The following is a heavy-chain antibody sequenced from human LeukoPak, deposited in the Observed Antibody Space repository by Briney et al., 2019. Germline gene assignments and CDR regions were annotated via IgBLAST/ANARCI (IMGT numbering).Heavy chain of an antibody. V-gene: IGHV2-70*01. CDR1: GFSLRTSGMC. D-gene: IGHD6-13*01. Sequence: SGPTLVNPTQALTLTCTFSGFSLRTSGMCVSWIRQPPGKALEWLPLIDWDDDKYYSTSLKTRLTISKDTSKNQVVLTMTNMDPVDTATYYCARFNTIAAAGTPTGFDYWGQGTLVTVSS. CDR2: IDWDDDK. CDR3: ARFNTIAAAGTPTGFDY. J-gene: IGHJ4*02.